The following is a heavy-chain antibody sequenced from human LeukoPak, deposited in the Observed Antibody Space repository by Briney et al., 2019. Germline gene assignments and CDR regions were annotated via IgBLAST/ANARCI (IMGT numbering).Heavy chain of an antibody. J-gene: IGHJ4*02. D-gene: IGHD5-18*01. Sequence: PSETLSLTCTVSGGSISSSSYYWGWIRQPPGKGLEWIGSIYYSGSTYYNPSLKSRVTISVDTSKNQFSLKLSPVTAADTAVYYCARHYMEYSYGYGSSLFDYWGQGTLVTVSS. CDR2: IYYSGST. V-gene: IGHV4-39*01. CDR1: GGSISSSSYY. CDR3: ARHYMEYSYGYGSSLFDY.